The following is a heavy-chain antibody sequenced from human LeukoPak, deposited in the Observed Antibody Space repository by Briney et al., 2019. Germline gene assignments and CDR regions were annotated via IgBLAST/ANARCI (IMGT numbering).Heavy chain of an antibody. CDR2: ISSSSSTI. CDR3: ARYPSVAATGWGRWFDH. CDR1: GFTFSSFN. J-gene: IGHJ5*02. D-gene: IGHD6-13*01. Sequence: GGSLRLSCAASGFTFSSFNMTWVRHTPGKGLEWISYISSSSSTIYYADSVKGRFTISRDNAKSSLYLQMNSLRDEDTAVYYCARYPSVAATGWGRWFDHWGQGTLVTVSS. V-gene: IGHV3-48*02.